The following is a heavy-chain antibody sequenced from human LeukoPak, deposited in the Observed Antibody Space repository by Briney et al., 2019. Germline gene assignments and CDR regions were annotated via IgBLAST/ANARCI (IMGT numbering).Heavy chain of an antibody. J-gene: IGHJ4*02. CDR2: IYYSGST. CDR1: GGSISSSSSY. V-gene: IGHV4-39*01. Sequence: PSRTLSLTCTVSGGSISSSSSYWDWIRQPPGKGLEWIGNIYYSGSTNYNASLKSRVTISVDTSKNQFSLKLSSVTAADTALYYCARRGGGSWYYFDYWGQGTLVTVSS. CDR3: ARRGGGSWYYFDY. D-gene: IGHD2-15*01.